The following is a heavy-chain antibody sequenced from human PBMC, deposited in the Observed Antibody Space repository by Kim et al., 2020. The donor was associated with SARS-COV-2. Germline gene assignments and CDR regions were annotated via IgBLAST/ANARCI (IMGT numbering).Heavy chain of an antibody. CDR3: ERSGYYYYYMDV. V-gene: IGHV4-34*01. Sequence: SETLSLTCAVYGGSFSGYYWSWIRQPPGKGLEWIGEINHSGSTNYNPSVKSRVTILVDTSKNQFSMKLSYVTAADTAVYYCERSGYYYYYMDVWGKGIT. D-gene: IGHD1-26*01. J-gene: IGHJ6*03. CDR2: INHSGST. CDR1: GGSFSGYY.